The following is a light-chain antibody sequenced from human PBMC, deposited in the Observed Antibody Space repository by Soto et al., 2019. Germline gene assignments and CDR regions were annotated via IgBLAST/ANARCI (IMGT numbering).Light chain of an antibody. CDR3: QKYNSALGT. CDR1: QDISNY. CDR2: DAS. J-gene: IGKJ1*01. Sequence: DIQMTQSPSSLSASVGDRVTITCQASQDISNYLNWYQQKPGKAPKLLIYDASNLETGVPSRFSGSGSGTDFTLTISSLQPEDVATYYCQKYNSALGTFGQGTKVEIK. V-gene: IGKV1-33*01.